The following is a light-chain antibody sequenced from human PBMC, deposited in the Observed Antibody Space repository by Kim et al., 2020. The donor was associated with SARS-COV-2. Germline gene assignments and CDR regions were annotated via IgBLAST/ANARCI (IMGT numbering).Light chain of an antibody. J-gene: IGLJ1*01. CDR3: CSYAGSYTWV. CDR1: SSDGGGYNY. V-gene: IGLV2-11*01. CDR2: DVS. Sequence: QSVTISCTGTSSDGGGYNYVSWYQQHPGKAPKLMIYDVSKRPSGVPDRFSGSKSGNTASLTISGLQAEDEADYYCCSYAGSYTWVFGTGTKVTVL.